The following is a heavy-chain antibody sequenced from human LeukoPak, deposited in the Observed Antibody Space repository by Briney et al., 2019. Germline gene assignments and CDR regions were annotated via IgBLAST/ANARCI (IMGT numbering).Heavy chain of an antibody. Sequence: PGGSLRVSCAASGFTFSRYAMLWVRQAPGKGLEWVSAVIASGDAPYYADSVKGRFTSSRDNSKKTMSLQMNSLRAEDTAVYYCAKGDSGDYAFDYWGRGILVTVSS. J-gene: IGHJ4*02. D-gene: IGHD4-17*01. CDR3: AKGDSGDYAFDY. CDR2: VIASGDAP. CDR1: GFTFSRYA. V-gene: IGHV3-23*01.